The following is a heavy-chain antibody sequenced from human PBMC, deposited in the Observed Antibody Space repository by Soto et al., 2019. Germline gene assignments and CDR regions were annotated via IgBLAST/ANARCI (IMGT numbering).Heavy chain of an antibody. V-gene: IGHV4-30-2*01. J-gene: IGHJ4*02. D-gene: IGHD5-12*01. CDR2: IYHSGST. CDR3: AAGGGLPRYY. CDR1: GGSISRGGYS. Sequence: SETLSLTCAVSGGSISRGGYSWSWIRQPPGKGLEWIGYIYHSGSTYYNPSLKSRITISVDRSKNQFSLKLSSVTAADTAVYYCAAGGGLPRYYWGQGTLVTVS.